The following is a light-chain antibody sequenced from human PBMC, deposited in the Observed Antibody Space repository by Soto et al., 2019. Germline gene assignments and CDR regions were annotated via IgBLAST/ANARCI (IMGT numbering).Light chain of an antibody. V-gene: IGKV1-5*01. CDR3: QQYNSYPWT. CDR2: DAS. Sequence: VPMTQSPYTLSASVGDRVTITFRASQSISSWLAWYQQKPGKAPKLLIYDASSLESGVPSRFSGSGSGTEFTLTISSLQPDDFATYYCQQYNSYPWTFGQGTKVDIK. J-gene: IGKJ1*01. CDR1: QSISSW.